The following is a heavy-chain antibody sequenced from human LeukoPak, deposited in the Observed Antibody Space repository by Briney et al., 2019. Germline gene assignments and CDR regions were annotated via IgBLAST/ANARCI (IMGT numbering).Heavy chain of an antibody. CDR1: GYTFTTYD. CDR3: ARAGVRYFDGLDP. V-gene: IGHV1-8*01. CDR2: MNPNSGNT. D-gene: IGHD3-9*01. J-gene: IGHJ5*02. Sequence: ASVKVSCKASGYTFTTYDINWVRQATGQGLEWLGWMNPNSGNTGYAPKFQGRVTMTRDTSINTACMELSSLTSADTAVYYCARAGVRYFDGLDPWGQGTLVTVSS.